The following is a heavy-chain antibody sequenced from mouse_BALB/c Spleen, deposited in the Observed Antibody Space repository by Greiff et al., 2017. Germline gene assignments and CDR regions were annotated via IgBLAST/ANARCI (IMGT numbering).Heavy chain of an antibody. V-gene: IGHV5-4*02. D-gene: IGHD2-3*01. CDR1: GFTFSDYY. CDR3: ARAIYDGYYGFDY. Sequence: EVMLVESGGGLVKPGGSLKLSCAASGFTFSDYYMYWVRQTPEKRLEWVATISDGGSYTYYPDSVKGRFTISRDNAKNNLYLQMSSLKSEDTAMYYCARAIYDGYYGFDYWGQGTTLTVSS. CDR2: ISDGGSYT. J-gene: IGHJ2*01.